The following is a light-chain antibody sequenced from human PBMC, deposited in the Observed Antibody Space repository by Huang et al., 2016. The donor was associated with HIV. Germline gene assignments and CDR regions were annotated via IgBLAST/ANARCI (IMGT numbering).Light chain of an antibody. J-gene: IGKJ1*01. CDR2: DAA. Sequence: ELILTQSPATLSLSPGERATLSCRASQSVGSYLAWYQQKPGQAPGLPIYDAAKRATGIPARFSGGGSGTDFTLTIRGLEPDDFAVYFCQQRSNRTPTTFGQGNKVE. CDR3: QQRSNRTPTT. V-gene: IGKV3-11*01. CDR1: QSVGSY.